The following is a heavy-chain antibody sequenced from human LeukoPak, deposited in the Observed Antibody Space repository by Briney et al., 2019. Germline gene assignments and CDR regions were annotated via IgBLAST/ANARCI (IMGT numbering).Heavy chain of an antibody. CDR2: IIPIFGTA. CDR1: GYIFSNYA. V-gene: IGHV1-69*13. J-gene: IGHJ5*02. Sequence: SVKVSCKASGYIFSNYAISWVRQAPGQGLEWMGGIIPIFGTANYAQKFQGRVTITADESTSTAYMELSSLRSEDTAVYYCARADVGYCSSTSCYARRGRWFDPWGQGTLVTVSS. D-gene: IGHD2-2*03. CDR3: ARADVGYCSSTSCYARRGRWFDP.